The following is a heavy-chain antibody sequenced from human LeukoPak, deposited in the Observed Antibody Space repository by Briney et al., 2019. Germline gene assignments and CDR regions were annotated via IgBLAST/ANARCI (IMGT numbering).Heavy chain of an antibody. V-gene: IGHV3-11*01. J-gene: IGHJ6*02. Sequence: GGSLRLSCAASGFTFSDYYMSWIRQAPGKGLEWVSYISSSGSTIYYADSVKGRFTISRDNAKNSLYLQMNSLRAEDTAVYYCAGSTIFGVVIEYYYGTDVWGQGTTVTVSS. CDR3: AGSTIFGVVIEYYYGTDV. CDR2: ISSSGSTI. D-gene: IGHD3-3*01. CDR1: GFTFSDYY.